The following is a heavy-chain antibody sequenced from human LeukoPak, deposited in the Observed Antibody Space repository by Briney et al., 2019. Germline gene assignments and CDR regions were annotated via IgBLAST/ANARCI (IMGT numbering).Heavy chain of an antibody. CDR3: ARQESSNWD. CDR1: GGAISSSTYY. D-gene: IGHD6-13*01. V-gene: IGHV4-39*01. J-gene: IGHJ4*02. CDR2: IFYSGST. Sequence: SETLSLTCTVSGGAISSSTYYWGWIRQPPGKGLEWIGSIFYSGSTYYNPSLKSRVTISVDTSKNQLSLKLNSVTAADTAVYYCARQESSNWDWGQGTLVTVSS.